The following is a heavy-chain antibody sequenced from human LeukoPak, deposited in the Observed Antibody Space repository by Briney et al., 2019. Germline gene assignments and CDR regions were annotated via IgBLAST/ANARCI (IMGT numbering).Heavy chain of an antibody. CDR2: IYPADSDI. V-gene: IGHV5-51*01. D-gene: IGHD2-15*01. Sequence: GESLKISCQGSGYSINNFWIGWVRQMPGKGLEWMGIIYPADSDIRYSPSFRGQVTISADKSISTAYLQWSSLKASDTAMYYCARQEYCSGGSCYTWFDPWGQGTLVTVSS. CDR3: ARQEYCSGGSCYTWFDP. CDR1: GYSINNFW. J-gene: IGHJ5*02.